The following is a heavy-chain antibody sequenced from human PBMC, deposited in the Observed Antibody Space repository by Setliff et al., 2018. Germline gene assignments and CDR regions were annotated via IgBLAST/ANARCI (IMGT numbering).Heavy chain of an antibody. CDR1: GYSISSGYY. D-gene: IGHD5-18*01. CDR2: INRSGST. Sequence: SETLSLTCAVSGYSISSGYYWGWIRQPPGKGLEWIGSINRSGSTYYNPSLKSRVTISVDTSKNQFSLKLSSVTAADTAVYFCARVVAYIYPFDYWGQGTLVTVSS. J-gene: IGHJ4*02. CDR3: ARVVAYIYPFDY. V-gene: IGHV4-38-2*01.